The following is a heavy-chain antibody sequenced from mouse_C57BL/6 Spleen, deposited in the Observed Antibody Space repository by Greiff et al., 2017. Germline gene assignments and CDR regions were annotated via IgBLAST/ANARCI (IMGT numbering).Heavy chain of an antibody. J-gene: IGHJ4*01. CDR1: GYAFSSYW. CDR3: ANYDYDYYAMDY. D-gene: IGHD2-4*01. CDR2: IYPGDGDT. Sequence: QVHVKQSGAELVKPGASVKISCKASGYAFSSYWMNWVKQRPGKGLEWIGQIYPGDGDTNSNGKFKGKATLTADKSSSTAYMQLSSLTSEDSAVYFCANYDYDYYAMDYWGQGTSVTVSS. V-gene: IGHV1-80*01.